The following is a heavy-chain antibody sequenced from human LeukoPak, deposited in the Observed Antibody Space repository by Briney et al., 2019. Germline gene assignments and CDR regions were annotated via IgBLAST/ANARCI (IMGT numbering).Heavy chain of an antibody. CDR2: IYYSGST. CDR3: AGSGSYYSAFDI. V-gene: IGHV4-59*01. Sequence: SETLSLTCTVSGGSISSYYWSWIRQPPGKGLEWIGYIYYSGSTNYNPSLKSRVTISVDTSKNQFSLKLSSVTAADTAVYYCAGSGSYYSAFDIWGQGTMVTVSS. D-gene: IGHD1-26*01. CDR1: GGSISSYY. J-gene: IGHJ3*02.